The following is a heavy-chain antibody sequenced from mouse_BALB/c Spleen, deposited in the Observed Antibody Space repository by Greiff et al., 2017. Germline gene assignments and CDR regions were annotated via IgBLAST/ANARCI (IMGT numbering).Heavy chain of an antibody. D-gene: IGHD1-1*01. Sequence: EVQLQQSGPELVKPGASVKMSCKASGYTFTSYVMHWVKQKPGQGLEWIGYINPYNDGTKYNEKFKGKATLTSDKSSSTAYMELSSLTSEDSAVYYCARLGDYGSSYAMDYWGQGTSVTVSS. V-gene: IGHV1-14*01. J-gene: IGHJ4*01. CDR3: ARLGDYGSSYAMDY. CDR2: INPYNDGT. CDR1: GYTFTSYV.